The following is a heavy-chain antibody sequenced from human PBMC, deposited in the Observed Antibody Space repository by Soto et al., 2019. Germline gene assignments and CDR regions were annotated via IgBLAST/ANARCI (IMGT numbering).Heavy chain of an antibody. J-gene: IGHJ5*02. CDR2: IFHSGST. CDR3: ARGGIAGHWFDP. CDR1: GGYINSGGFY. V-gene: IGHV4-31*03. D-gene: IGHD6-13*01. Sequence: QVQLQESGPGLLKPSQTLSLTCNVSGGYINSGGFYWSWIRQHPGKGLEWIGYIFHSGSTLYNPSHNSRVNLSADTSKNQLTLNPRSVTVADTAVYYCARGGIAGHWFDPWGQGTLVTVSS.